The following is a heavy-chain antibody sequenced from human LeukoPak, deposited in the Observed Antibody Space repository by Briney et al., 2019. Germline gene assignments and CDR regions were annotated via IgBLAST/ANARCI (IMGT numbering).Heavy chain of an antibody. V-gene: IGHV4-30-4*01. D-gene: IGHD6-13*01. CDR2: IYYSGGT. Sequence: SQTLSLTCTVSGGSISSGDYYWSWLRQPPGKGLEWFGYIYYSGGTYYNPSLKSGVTISVDRSKNQFSLKLSSVTAADTAVYYCARCIAAAGPPEDAFDIWGQGTMVTVSS. J-gene: IGHJ3*02. CDR1: GGSISSGDYY. CDR3: ARCIAAAGPPEDAFDI.